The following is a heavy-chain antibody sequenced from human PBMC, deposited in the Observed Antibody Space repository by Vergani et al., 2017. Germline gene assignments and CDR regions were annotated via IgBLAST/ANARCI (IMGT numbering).Heavy chain of an antibody. CDR1: GFTFSSYA. Sequence: EVQLLESGGGLVQPGGSLRLSCGASGFTFSSYAMTWVRQAPGKGLEWVSAISGSGGNTFYTDSVQGRFTISRDNSKETLYLQMNGLRVEDTAIYYCAKDRDPKCKCGNCYSYYYGLDLWGQGTTVTVSS. J-gene: IGHJ6*02. D-gene: IGHD4-23*01. CDR3: AKDRDPKCKCGNCYSYYYGLDL. CDR2: ISGSGGNT. V-gene: IGHV3-23*01.